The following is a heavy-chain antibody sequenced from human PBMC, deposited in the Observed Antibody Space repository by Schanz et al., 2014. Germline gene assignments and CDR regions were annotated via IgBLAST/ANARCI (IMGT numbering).Heavy chain of an antibody. CDR3: ARAPGANASPYYFDY. Sequence: EEKRVESGAGLVQPGRSLLLSCSSSGFLFSDYAMYWVRQAPGKGLEWVSGISWNSYSLLYADSVQGRFTISRDNAKNALYLQMNSLRHDDTALYYCARAPGANASPYYFDYWGQGSLVTVSS. CDR2: ISWNSYSL. J-gene: IGHJ4*02. CDR1: GFLFSDYA. V-gene: IGHV3-9*01. D-gene: IGHD2-8*01.